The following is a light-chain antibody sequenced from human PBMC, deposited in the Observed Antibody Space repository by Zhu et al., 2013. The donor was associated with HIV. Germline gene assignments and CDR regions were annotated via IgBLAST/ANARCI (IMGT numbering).Light chain of an antibody. J-gene: IGKJ1*01. CDR3: LQYNKLWT. V-gene: IGKV1-9*01. Sequence: DIQLTQSPSFLSASVGDRVTITCWASQGVSNFLSWYQQKPGKAPKLLIYAASTLQSGVPSRFSGSQSGTEFTLTISSLQPDDYATYYCLQYNKLWTFGQGTKVDVK. CDR1: QGVSNF. CDR2: AAS.